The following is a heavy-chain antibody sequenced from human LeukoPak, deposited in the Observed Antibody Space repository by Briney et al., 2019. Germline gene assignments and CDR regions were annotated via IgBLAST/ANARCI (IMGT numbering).Heavy chain of an antibody. CDR2: ISSSSSYI. CDR3: ARGPGSGAEFVLFDP. J-gene: IGHJ5*02. V-gene: IGHV3-21*01. CDR1: GFTFSSYS. Sequence: GGSLRLSCAASGFTFSSYSMNWVRQAPGKGLEWVSSISSSSSYIYYADSVKGRFTISRDNAKNSLYLQMNSLRAEDTAVYYCARGPGSGAEFVLFDPWGQGTLVTVSS. D-gene: IGHD6-19*01.